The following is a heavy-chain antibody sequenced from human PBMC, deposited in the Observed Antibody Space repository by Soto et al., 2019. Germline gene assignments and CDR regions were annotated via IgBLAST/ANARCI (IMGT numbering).Heavy chain of an antibody. Sequence: QVQLVASGGGVVQPGRSLRLSCAASGFTFSSYAMHWVRQAPGKGLEWVAVISYDGSNKYYADSVKGRFTISRDNSKNTLYLQMNSLRAEDTAVYYCARSDGYNFLDYWGQGTLVTVSS. CDR1: GFTFSSYA. J-gene: IGHJ4*02. V-gene: IGHV3-30-3*01. CDR2: ISYDGSNK. CDR3: ARSDGYNFLDY. D-gene: IGHD5-12*01.